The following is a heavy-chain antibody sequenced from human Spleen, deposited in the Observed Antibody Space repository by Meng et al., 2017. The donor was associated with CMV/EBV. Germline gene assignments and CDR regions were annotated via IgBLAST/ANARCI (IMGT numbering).Heavy chain of an antibody. CDR1: GGSVSSGSYY. CDR2: IYYSGST. D-gene: IGHD3-3*01. J-gene: IGHJ4*02. Sequence: SETLSLTCTVSGGSVSSGSYYWSWIRQPPGKGLEWIGYIYYSGSTNYNPSLKSRVTISVDTSKNQFSLKLSSVTAADTAVYYCARAFYYDFWSGYYFDYWGQGTLVTVSS. CDR3: ARAFYYDFWSGYYFDY. V-gene: IGHV4-61*01.